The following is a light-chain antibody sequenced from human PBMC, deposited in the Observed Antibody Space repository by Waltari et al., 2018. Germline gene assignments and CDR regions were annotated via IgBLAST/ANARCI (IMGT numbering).Light chain of an antibody. J-gene: IGKJ1*01. CDR2: AAS. V-gene: IGKV1-39*01. Sequence: DIQMTQSPSSLSASVGDRVTITCRASRTISRYLNWYQQKPRKAPNLLISAASSLQSGVPSRFSGSGSGRDFTLIITSLQPEDFATYYCQESYSFTRTFGQGTKVEIK. CDR1: RTISRY. CDR3: QESYSFTRT.